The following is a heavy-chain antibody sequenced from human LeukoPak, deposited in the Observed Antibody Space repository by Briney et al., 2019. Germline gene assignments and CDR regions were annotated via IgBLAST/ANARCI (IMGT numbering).Heavy chain of an antibody. Sequence: GGSLRLSCAASGFTVSSNYMSWVRQAPGKGLEWVSVIYSGGSTYYADSVKGRFTISRDNSKNTLYLQMNSLRAEDTAAYYCASLQWLAHFDYWGQGTLVTVSS. CDR3: ASLQWLAHFDY. CDR2: IYSGGST. V-gene: IGHV3-53*01. D-gene: IGHD6-19*01. J-gene: IGHJ4*02. CDR1: GFTVSSNY.